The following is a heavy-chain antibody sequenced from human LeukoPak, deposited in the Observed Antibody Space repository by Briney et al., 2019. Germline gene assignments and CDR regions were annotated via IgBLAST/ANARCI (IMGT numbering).Heavy chain of an antibody. J-gene: IGHJ6*02. CDR3: ARVLVGTLGGYYYYNGMDV. CDR2: IIPILGIA. D-gene: IGHD2-8*02. Sequence: SVTLSCKASGGTFSSYAISWVRQAPGQGLEWMGRIIPILGIANYAQKFQGRVTITADKSTSTAYMELSSLRSEDTAVYYCARVLVGTLGGYYYYNGMDVWGQGTPVTVSS. V-gene: IGHV1-69*04. CDR1: GGTFSSYA.